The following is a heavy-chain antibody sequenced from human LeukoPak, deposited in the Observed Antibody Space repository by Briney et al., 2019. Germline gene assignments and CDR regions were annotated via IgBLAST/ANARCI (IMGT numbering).Heavy chain of an antibody. CDR1: GGSISSYY. V-gene: IGHV4-4*07. J-gene: IGHJ4*02. Sequence: SETLSLTCTVSGGSISSYYWSWIRQPPGKGLEWIGRIYTSGSTNYNPSLKSRVTMSVDTSKNQFSLKLSSVTAADTAVYYCARDPGPGLYYYDSSGVFDYWGQGTLVTVSS. D-gene: IGHD3-22*01. CDR3: ARDPGPGLYYYDSSGVFDY. CDR2: IYTSGST.